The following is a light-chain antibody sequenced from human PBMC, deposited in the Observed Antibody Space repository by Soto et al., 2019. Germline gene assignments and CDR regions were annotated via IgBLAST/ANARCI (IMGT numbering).Light chain of an antibody. CDR1: QSIRHY. Sequence: DIQMTQSPPTLSASVGDIVTSTCRASQSIRHYLAWYQQMPGKAPKLLIYGASTLQSGVPSRFSGSGSGTEFTLTISSLQPDDFGTYFCQHHNSYSQTFGQGTKVEIK. CDR2: GAS. V-gene: IGKV1-5*01. J-gene: IGKJ1*01. CDR3: QHHNSYSQT.